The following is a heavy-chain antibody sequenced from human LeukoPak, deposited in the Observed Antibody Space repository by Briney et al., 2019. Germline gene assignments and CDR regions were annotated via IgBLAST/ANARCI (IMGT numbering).Heavy chain of an antibody. CDR2: IYTSGST. D-gene: IGHD2-2*01. V-gene: IGHV4-4*07. CDR3: ATLIGYCSSTSCDEIDY. Sequence: SETLSLTCTVSGGSISSYYWSWIRQPAGKGLEWIGRIYTSGSTNYNPSLTSRVTMSVDTSKNQFSLKLSSVSAADTAVYYCATLIGYCSSTSCDEIDYWGQGTLVTVSS. J-gene: IGHJ4*02. CDR1: GGSISSYY.